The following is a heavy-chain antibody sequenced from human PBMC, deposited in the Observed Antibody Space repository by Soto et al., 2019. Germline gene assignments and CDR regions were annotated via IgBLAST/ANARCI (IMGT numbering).Heavy chain of an antibody. Sequence: QVQLVQSGAEVKKPGASVKVSCKASGYTFTSYGISWVRQAPGQGLEWMGWISAYNGNTNYAQKLQGRVTMTTDTSTSTAYIELTSLKSDDPAVYYRARVDYGDYFRPLRYFDYRRQGALVTVSS. CDR3: ARVDYGDYFRPLRYFDY. CDR1: GYTFTSYG. CDR2: ISAYNGNT. V-gene: IGHV1-18*01. D-gene: IGHD4-17*01. J-gene: IGHJ4*02.